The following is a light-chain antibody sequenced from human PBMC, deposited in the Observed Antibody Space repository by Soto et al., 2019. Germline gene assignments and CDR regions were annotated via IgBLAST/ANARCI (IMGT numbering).Light chain of an antibody. CDR3: QQYNYWPLT. Sequence: ETVMTQSPVTLSVSPGERATLSCRASESVSSSYLAWYQQNPGQAPRLLIYGATTRATGIPARFSGSGSGTDFTLTIISLQSDDCAVYYCQQYNYWPLTFGGGTKGEIK. V-gene: IGKV3-15*01. CDR1: ESVSSSY. J-gene: IGKJ4*01. CDR2: GAT.